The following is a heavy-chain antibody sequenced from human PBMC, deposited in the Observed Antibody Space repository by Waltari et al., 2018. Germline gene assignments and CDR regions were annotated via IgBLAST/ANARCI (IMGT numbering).Heavy chain of an antibody. CDR1: GGSFSGYY. V-gene: IGHV4-34*01. CDR3: AREKIVAPGGWFDP. Sequence: QVQLQQWGAGLLKPSETLSLTCAVYGGSFSGYYWSWIRQPPGKGLEWIGEINHSGSTTYNPSLKSRVTISVDTSKNQFSLNLSSVTAADTAVYYCAREKIVAPGGWFDPWGQGTLVTVSS. J-gene: IGHJ5*02. CDR2: INHSGST. D-gene: IGHD5-12*01.